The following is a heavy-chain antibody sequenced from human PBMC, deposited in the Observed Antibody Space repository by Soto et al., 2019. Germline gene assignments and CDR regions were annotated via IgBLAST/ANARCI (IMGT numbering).Heavy chain of an antibody. CDR1: GFTFSNAW. Sequence: GGSLRLSCAASGFTFSNAWMNWVRQAPGKGLEWVGRIKSKTDGGTTDYAAPVKGRFTISRDDSKNTLYLQMNSLKTEDTAVYYCTTALLFYSWFGVGIPSGQGTLVTVSS. V-gene: IGHV3-15*07. J-gene: IGHJ5*02. CDR2: IKSKTDGGTT. CDR3: TTALLFYSWFGVGIP. D-gene: IGHD3-10*01.